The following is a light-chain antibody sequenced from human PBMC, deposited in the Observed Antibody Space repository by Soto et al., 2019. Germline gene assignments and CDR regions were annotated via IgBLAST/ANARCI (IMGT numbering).Light chain of an antibody. CDR3: SSYTSSSTHVL. J-gene: IGLJ2*01. V-gene: IGLV2-14*03. CDR1: SSDVGGYDF. CDR2: DVT. Sequence: QSALTQPASVSGSPGQSITISCTGTSSDVGGYDFVSWYQHHPGKAPKLMIYDVTYRPSGVSNRFSGSRSGNTASLTISGLQAEDEADYYCSSYTSSSTHVLFGGGTQLTVL.